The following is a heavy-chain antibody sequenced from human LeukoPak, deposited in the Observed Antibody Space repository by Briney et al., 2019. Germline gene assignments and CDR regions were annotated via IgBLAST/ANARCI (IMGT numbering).Heavy chain of an antibody. D-gene: IGHD5-12*01. J-gene: IGHJ4*02. V-gene: IGHV3-48*03. CDR1: GFSFSSSD. CDR3: ARFGSSGYD. CDR2: ISSGGSTV. Sequence: GGSLRLSCVASGFSFSSSDMNWVRQAPGKGLEWVSYISSGGSTVYYADSVKGRFTISRDNAKNSLYLQMNSLKTEDTAVYYCARFGSSGYDWGQGTLVTVSS.